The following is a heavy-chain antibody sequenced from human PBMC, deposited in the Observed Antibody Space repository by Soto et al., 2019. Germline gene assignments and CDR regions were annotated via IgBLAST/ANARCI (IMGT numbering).Heavy chain of an antibody. CDR2: TYYRSQWHY. D-gene: IGHD3-9*01. Sequence: QVQLQQSGPGLVKRSQTLSLTCAITGDSVSSNSAVCNWIRQSPSRGLEWLGRTYYRSQWHYEYAVFVQSRISIDPDTSKNQFSLQLNSVTPEDTAVYYCVRLVGNSWLDHWGQGTLVTVSS. CDR1: GDSVSSNSAV. J-gene: IGHJ4*02. CDR3: VRLVGNSWLDH. V-gene: IGHV6-1*01.